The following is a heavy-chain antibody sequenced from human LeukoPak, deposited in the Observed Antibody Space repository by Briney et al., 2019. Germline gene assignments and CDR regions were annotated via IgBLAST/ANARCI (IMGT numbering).Heavy chain of an antibody. D-gene: IGHD4-11*01. J-gene: IGHJ4*02. CDR3: ARFERETYSLSSDY. CDR1: GYTFTSYG. Sequence: ASVKVSCKASGYTFTSYGISWVRQAPGQGLELMGWISAYNGNTNYAQKLQGRVTMTTDTSTSTAYMELRSLRSDDTAVYYCARFERETYSLSSDYWGQGTLVTVSS. V-gene: IGHV1-18*01. CDR2: ISAYNGNT.